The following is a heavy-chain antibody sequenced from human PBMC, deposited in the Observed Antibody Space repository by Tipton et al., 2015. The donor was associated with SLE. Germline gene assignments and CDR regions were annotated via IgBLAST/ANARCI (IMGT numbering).Heavy chain of an antibody. CDR3: ARGSWSGYRSTHGTY. V-gene: IGHV3-74*01. Sequence: GSLRLSCAASGFTFSSYWMHWVRQAPGKGLVWVSRINSDGSSTSYADSVKGRFTTSRDNAKNTLYLQMNSLRAEDTAVYYCARGSWSGYRSTHGTYWGQGTLVTVSS. CDR1: GFTFSSYW. J-gene: IGHJ4*02. D-gene: IGHD3-3*01. CDR2: INSDGSST.